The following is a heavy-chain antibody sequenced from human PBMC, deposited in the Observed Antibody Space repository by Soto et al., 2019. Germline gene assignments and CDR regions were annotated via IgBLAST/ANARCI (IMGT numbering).Heavy chain of an antibody. J-gene: IGHJ4*02. CDR2: IIPIFGTA. Sequence: SVKVSCKASGGTFSSYAISWVRQAPGQGLEWMGGIIPIFGTANYAQKFQGRVTITADESTSTAYMELSSLRSEDTAVYYCARVNYDSSGYYNEDYWGQGTLVTVSS. CDR3: ARVNYDSSGYYNEDY. CDR1: GGTFSSYA. V-gene: IGHV1-69*13. D-gene: IGHD3-22*01.